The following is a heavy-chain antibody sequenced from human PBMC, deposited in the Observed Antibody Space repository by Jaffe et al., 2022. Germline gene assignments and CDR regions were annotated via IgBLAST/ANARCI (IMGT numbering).Heavy chain of an antibody. J-gene: IGHJ6*03. Sequence: QVQLVQSGAEVKKPGSSVKVSCKASGGTFSSYAISWVRQAPGQGLEWMGGIIPIFGTANYAQKFQGRVTITTDESTSTAYMELSSLRSEDTAVYYCARASFGSTSCCYYYYYMDVWGKGTTVTVSS. V-gene: IGHV1-69*05. CDR2: IIPIFGTA. D-gene: IGHD2-2*01. CDR3: ARASFGSTSCCYYYYYMDV. CDR1: GGTFSSYA.